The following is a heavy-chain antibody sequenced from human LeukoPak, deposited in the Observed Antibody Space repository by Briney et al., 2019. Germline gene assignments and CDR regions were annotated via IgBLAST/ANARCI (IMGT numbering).Heavy chain of an antibody. D-gene: IGHD6-13*01. CDR2: ISSSSSTI. CDR1: GFTFSSYA. Sequence: PGGSLRLSCAASGFTFSSYAMSWVRQAPGKGLEWVSYISSSSSTIYYADSVKGRFTISRDNAKNSLYLQMNSLRAEDTAVYYCARGIQDSSSWPIDYWGQGTLVTVSS. CDR3: ARGIQDSSSWPIDY. V-gene: IGHV3-48*01. J-gene: IGHJ4*02.